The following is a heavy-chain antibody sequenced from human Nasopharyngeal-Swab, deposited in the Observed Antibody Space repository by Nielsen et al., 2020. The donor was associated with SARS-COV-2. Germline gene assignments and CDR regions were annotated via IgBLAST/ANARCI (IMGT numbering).Heavy chain of an antibody. V-gene: IGHV4-4*02. J-gene: IGHJ6*02. D-gene: IGHD3-3*01. CDR3: ARSGNDFWSGYNYYYYGMDV. CDR2: IYHSGST. Sequence: QPPGKGLEWIGEIYHSGSTNYNPSLKSRVTISVDKSKNQFSLKLSSVTAADTAVYYCARSGNDFWSGYNYYYYGMDVWGQGTTVTVSS.